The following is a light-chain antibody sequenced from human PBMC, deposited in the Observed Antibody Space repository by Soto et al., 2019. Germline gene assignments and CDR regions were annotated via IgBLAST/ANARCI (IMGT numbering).Light chain of an antibody. CDR2: DAS. Sequence: EIVLTQSPATLSLSPGERATLSCRASQSISSSYLAWYQQRPGQAPRLLIYDASSRATGIPDRFSGSDSGTDFTLTMSRVEPEDLAGYCWQQYGDSPPWTFGQGTKVEI. CDR3: QQYGDSPPWT. CDR1: QSISSSY. J-gene: IGKJ1*01. V-gene: IGKV3-20*01.